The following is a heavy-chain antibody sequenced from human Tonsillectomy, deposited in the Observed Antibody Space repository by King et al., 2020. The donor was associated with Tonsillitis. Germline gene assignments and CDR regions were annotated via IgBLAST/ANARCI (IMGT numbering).Heavy chain of an antibody. V-gene: IGHV3-33*08. CDR1: GFTFSNYG. J-gene: IGHJ3*02. CDR2: LWDDGSNK. D-gene: IGHD4-17*01. Sequence: VQLVESGGGVVQPGRSLRLSCAASGFTFSNYGMHWVRQAPGKGLEWVAVLWDDGSNKYYVDSVKGRFPISRANSKNTLCLQMNSLRAEDTAVYYCAREGSTQDYGNAFDIWGQGTMVTVSS. CDR3: AREGSTQDYGNAFDI.